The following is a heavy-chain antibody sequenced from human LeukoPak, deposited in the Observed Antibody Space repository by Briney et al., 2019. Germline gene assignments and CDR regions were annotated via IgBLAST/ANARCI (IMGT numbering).Heavy chain of an antibody. CDR3: ARDLYSSGYYPLRYYYYGMDV. V-gene: IGHV1-69*13. CDR2: IIPIFGTA. D-gene: IGHD3-22*01. CDR1: GGTFSSYA. Sequence: ASVKVSCKASGGTFSSYAISWVRQAPGQGLEWMGGIIPIFGTANYAQKFQGRVTITADESTSTAYMELSSLRSEDTAVYYCARDLYSSGYYPLRYYYYGMDVWGQGTTVTVSS. J-gene: IGHJ6*02.